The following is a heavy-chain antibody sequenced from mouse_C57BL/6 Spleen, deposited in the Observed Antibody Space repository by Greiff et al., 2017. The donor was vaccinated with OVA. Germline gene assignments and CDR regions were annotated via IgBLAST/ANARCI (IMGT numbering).Heavy chain of an antibody. CDR1: GYTFTSYW. Sequence: QVQLQQPGAELVKPGASVKLSCKASGYTFTSYWMHWVKQRPGRGLEWIGRIDPNSGGTKYNEKFKSKATLTVDKPSSTAYMPLSRLTSEDSAVYYCASGVGELAWFAYWGQGTLVTVSA. V-gene: IGHV1-72*01. CDR3: ASGVGELAWFAY. CDR2: IDPNSGGT. J-gene: IGHJ3*01. D-gene: IGHD3-1*01.